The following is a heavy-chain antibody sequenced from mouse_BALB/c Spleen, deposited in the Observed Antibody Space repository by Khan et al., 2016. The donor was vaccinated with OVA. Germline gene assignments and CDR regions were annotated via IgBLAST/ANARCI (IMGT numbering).Heavy chain of an antibody. Sequence: QIQLVQSGAELMKPGASVKISCKATGYTFSRYWIEWVKQRPGHGLEWIGEILPGSVNTNYNEKFRAKATFTADTSSNTDYMQLSSLTAADYAVDYCARRGQVIDYWGQGTTLTVSS. CDR1: GYTFSRYW. CDR2: ILPGSVNT. V-gene: IGHV1-9*01. CDR3: ARRGQVIDY. J-gene: IGHJ2*01. D-gene: IGHD3-3*01.